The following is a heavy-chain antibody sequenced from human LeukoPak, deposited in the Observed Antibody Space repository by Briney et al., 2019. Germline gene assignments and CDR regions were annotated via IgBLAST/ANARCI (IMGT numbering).Heavy chain of an antibody. J-gene: IGHJ4*02. D-gene: IGHD1-1*01. Sequence: GASVKVSCKASGYTFPSYFMHWVRQAPGQGLEWMGIINPTGGSTTYAQKFQGRVTMTRDTSTSTVYMELSSLRSDDTAVYYCAKHNIDYWGQGTLVTVSS. V-gene: IGHV1-46*01. CDR2: INPTGGST. CDR3: AKHNIDY. CDR1: GYTFPSYF.